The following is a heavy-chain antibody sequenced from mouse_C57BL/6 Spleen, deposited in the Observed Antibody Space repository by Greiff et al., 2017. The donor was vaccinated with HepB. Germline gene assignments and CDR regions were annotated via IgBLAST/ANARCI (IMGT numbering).Heavy chain of an antibody. CDR2: IWSGGST. D-gene: IGHD1-1*01. CDR1: GFSLTSYG. J-gene: IGHJ4*01. V-gene: IGHV2-2*01. CDR3: ARNPFYYYGSSYLYYAMDY. Sequence: QVQLQQSGPGLVQPSQSLSITCTVSGFSLTSYGVHWVRQSPGKGLEWLGVIWSGGSTDYNAAFISRLSISKDNSKSQVFFKMNSLQAYDTAIYYCARNPFYYYGSSYLYYAMDYWGQGTSVTVSS.